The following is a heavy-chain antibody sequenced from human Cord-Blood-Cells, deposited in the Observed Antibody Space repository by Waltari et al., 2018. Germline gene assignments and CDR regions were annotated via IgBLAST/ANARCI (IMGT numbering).Heavy chain of an antibody. CDR2: IKQDGSEK. CDR1: GIPFSSYW. Sequence: EVQLVESGGGLVQPGGSLSLPCAASGIPFSSYWMSWVRQAPGKGLEWVANIKQDGSEKYYVDSVKGRFTISRDNAKNSLYLQMNSLRAEDTAVYYCARELSFDAFDIWGQGTMVTVSS. V-gene: IGHV3-7*01. D-gene: IGHD1-26*01. CDR3: ARELSFDAFDI. J-gene: IGHJ3*02.